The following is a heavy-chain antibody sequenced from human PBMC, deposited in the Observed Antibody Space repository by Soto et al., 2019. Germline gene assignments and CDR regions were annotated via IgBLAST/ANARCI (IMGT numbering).Heavy chain of an antibody. CDR1: GGSVSSGNW. CDR3: ARRHDILTGPDAFDI. D-gene: IGHD3-9*01. Sequence: QVQLQESGPGLVKPSGTLSLTCAVSGGSVSSGNWWSWVRQPPGKGLEWIGETYHSGTTNYNPSLKSRVTISLDKSKNQISLNLTSVSAADTAVYYCARRHDILTGPDAFDIWGQGTMVTVSS. J-gene: IGHJ3*02. CDR2: TYHSGTT. V-gene: IGHV4-4*02.